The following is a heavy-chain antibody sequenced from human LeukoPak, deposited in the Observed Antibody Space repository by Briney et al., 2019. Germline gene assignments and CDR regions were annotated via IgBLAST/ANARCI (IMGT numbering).Heavy chain of an antibody. J-gene: IGHJ4*02. CDR1: GFTFSSYE. Sequence: GGSLRLSWAAFGFTFSSYEMNWVRQAPGKGLEWVSYISSSGSTIYHADSVKGRFTISRDNAKNSLYLQMNSLRTVDTAVSYCSIGGVKGRTDHWGQGTLVTVSS. V-gene: IGHV3-48*03. CDR3: SIGGVKGRTDH. D-gene: IGHD3-16*01. CDR2: ISSSGSTI.